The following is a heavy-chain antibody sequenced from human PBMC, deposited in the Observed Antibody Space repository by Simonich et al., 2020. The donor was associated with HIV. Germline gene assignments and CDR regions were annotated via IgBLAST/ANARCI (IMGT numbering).Heavy chain of an antibody. V-gene: IGHV1-69*13. J-gene: IGHJ2*01. CDR2: IIPIVHPT. Sequence: QVQLVQSGAEVKKPGSSVKVSCKASGGTFSSYAISWVRPAPGQGLECEGGIIPIVHPTNNAQNFQGRVTITADESTSTAYMELSSLRSEDTAVYYCARGYYYDSSGYYPNWYFDLWGRGTLVTVSS. CDR1: GGTFSSYA. D-gene: IGHD3-22*01. CDR3: ARGYYYDSSGYYPNWYFDL.